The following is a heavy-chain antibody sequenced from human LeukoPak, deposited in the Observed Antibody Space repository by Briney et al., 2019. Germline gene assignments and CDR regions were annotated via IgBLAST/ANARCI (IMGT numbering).Heavy chain of an antibody. CDR1: GYTFTSYG. J-gene: IGHJ6*02. V-gene: IGHV1-18*01. D-gene: IGHD1-7*01. Sequence: VASVKVSCKASGYTFTSYGISWVRQAPGQGLEWMGWISAYDGNTNYAQKLQGRVTMTTDTSTSTAYMELRSLRSDDTAVYYCARVGPGGNWNYASGYGMDVWGQGTTVTVSS. CDR3: ARVGPGGNWNYASGYGMDV. CDR2: ISAYDGNT.